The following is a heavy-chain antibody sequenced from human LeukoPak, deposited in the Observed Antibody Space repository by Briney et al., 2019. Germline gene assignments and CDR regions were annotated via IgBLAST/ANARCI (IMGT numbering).Heavy chain of an antibody. D-gene: IGHD6-13*01. J-gene: IGHJ4*02. Sequence: SETLSLTCAVSGGSISSGGYSWSWIRQPPGKGLEWIGYIYYSGSTNYNPSLKSRVTISVDTSKNQFSLKLSSVTAADTAVYYCARDQGSSQGGFDYWGQGTLVTVSS. V-gene: IGHV4-61*08. CDR3: ARDQGSSQGGFDY. CDR2: IYYSGST. CDR1: GGSISSGGYS.